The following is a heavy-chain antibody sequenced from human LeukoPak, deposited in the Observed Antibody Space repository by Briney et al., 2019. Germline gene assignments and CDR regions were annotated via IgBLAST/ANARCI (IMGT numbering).Heavy chain of an antibody. CDR3: ARAPYYYGSGSSGHFDY. Sequence: KPSETLSLTCTVSGGSISSYYWSWIRQPPGKGLEWIGYIYYSGSTNYNPSLKSRVTISVDTSKNQFSLKLSSVTAADTAVYYCARAPYYYGSGSSGHFDYWGQGTLVTVSS. CDR2: IYYSGST. J-gene: IGHJ4*02. CDR1: GGSISSYY. D-gene: IGHD3-10*01. V-gene: IGHV4-59*12.